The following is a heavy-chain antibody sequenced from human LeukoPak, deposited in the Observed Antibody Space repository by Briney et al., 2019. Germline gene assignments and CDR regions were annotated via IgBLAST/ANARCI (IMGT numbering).Heavy chain of an antibody. CDR1: GGTFSSYA. CDR3: ASCRGGDCYTQGYYYYYMDV. CDR2: IIPIFGTA. Sequence: SVKVSCKASGGTFSSYAISWVRQAPGQGLEWMGGIIPIFGTANYAQKFQGRVTITTDESTSTAYMELSSLRSEDAAVYYCASCRGGDCYTQGYYYYYMDVWGKGTTVTVSS. V-gene: IGHV1-69*05. J-gene: IGHJ6*03. D-gene: IGHD2-21*02.